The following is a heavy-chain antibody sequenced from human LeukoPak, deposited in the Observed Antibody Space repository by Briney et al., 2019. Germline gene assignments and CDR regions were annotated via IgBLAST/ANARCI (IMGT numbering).Heavy chain of an antibody. V-gene: IGHV1-46*03. D-gene: IGHD3-22*01. CDR1: GNTFTSYY. J-gene: IGHJ4*02. Sequence: ASVKVSCKASGNTFTSYYMHWVRQAPGQGLEWMGIINPSGGSTSYAQKFQGRVTMTRDTSTSTVYMELSSLRSEDTAVYYCASQDSSGYNLGYWGQGTLVTVSS. CDR2: INPSGGST. CDR3: ASQDSSGYNLGY.